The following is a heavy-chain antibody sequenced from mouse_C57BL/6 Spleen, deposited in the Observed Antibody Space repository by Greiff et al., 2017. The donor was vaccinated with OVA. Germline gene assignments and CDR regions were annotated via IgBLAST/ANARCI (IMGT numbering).Heavy chain of an antibody. CDR2: IFPGSGST. Sequence: QVQLQQPGAELVKPGASVKMSCKASGYTFTSYWITRVKQRPGQGLEWIGDIFPGSGSTNYNEKFKSKATLTVDTSSSTAYMQLSSLASEDSAVYYCARRGYGDLDYWGQGTTLTVSS. CDR1: GYTFTSYW. V-gene: IGHV1-55*01. J-gene: IGHJ2*01. CDR3: ARRGYGDLDY. D-gene: IGHD2-13*01.